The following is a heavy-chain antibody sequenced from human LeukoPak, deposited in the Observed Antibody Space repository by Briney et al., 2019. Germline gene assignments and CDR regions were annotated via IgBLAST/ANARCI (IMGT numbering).Heavy chain of an antibody. V-gene: IGHV1-69*13. CDR1: GGTFSSYA. CDR3: ARDLRGLRFLID. Sequence: SVKVSCKASGGTFSSYAISWVRQAPGQGLEWMGGIIPIFGTANYAQKFQGRVTITADESTSTAYMELSSLRSEDTAVYYCARDLRGLRFLIDWGQGTLVTVSS. J-gene: IGHJ4*02. CDR2: IIPIFGTA. D-gene: IGHD3-3*01.